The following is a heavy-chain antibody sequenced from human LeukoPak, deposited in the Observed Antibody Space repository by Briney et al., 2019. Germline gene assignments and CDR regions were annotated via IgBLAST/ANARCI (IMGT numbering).Heavy chain of an antibody. V-gene: IGHV3-49*03. D-gene: IGHD2-2*01. J-gene: IGHJ4*02. CDR2: IQHKAYSEAT. CDR1: GFTFGDYA. CDR3: TRAPHPRCSSSGCYLDY. Sequence: PGRSLRLSCSTSGFTFGDYAMRWFRKPPGKGLKWVGFIQHKAYSEATKYAASVNGRFSISRDDSQSIANLQMNDLKTEHTAVYYCTRAPHPRCSSSGCYLDYWGQGTLVTVSS.